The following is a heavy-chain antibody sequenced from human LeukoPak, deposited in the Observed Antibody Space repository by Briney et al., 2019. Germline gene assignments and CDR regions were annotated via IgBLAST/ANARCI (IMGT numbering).Heavy chain of an antibody. CDR2: IWYDGSNK. D-gene: IGHD5-18*01. CDR1: GFTFSSYG. J-gene: IGHJ4*02. V-gene: IGHV3-33*01. Sequence: PGGSLRLSCAASGFTFSSYGMHWVRQAPGKGLEWVAVIWYDGSNKYYADSVKGRFTISRDNSKNTLYLQMDSLRAEGTAVYYCARPTGQLWLYFDYWGQGTLVTVSS. CDR3: ARPTGQLWLYFDY.